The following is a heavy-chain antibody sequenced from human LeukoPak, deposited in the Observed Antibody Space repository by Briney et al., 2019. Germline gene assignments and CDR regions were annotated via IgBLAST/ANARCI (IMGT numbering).Heavy chain of an antibody. J-gene: IGHJ4*02. V-gene: IGHV4-39*07. Sequence: SETLSLTCTVSGGSISSSSYYWGWIRQPPGKGLEWIGSIYYSGSTYYNPSLKSRVTISVDTSKNQFSLKLSSVTAADTAVYYCARDVGATPGYFDYWAREPWSPSPQ. D-gene: IGHD1-26*01. CDR2: IYYSGST. CDR1: GGSISSSSYY. CDR3: ARDVGATPGYFDY.